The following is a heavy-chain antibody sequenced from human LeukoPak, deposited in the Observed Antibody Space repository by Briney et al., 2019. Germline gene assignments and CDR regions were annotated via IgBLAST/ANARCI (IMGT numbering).Heavy chain of an antibody. CDR3: AKDLTMIVVVITTPCFDY. D-gene: IGHD3-22*01. J-gene: IGHJ4*02. Sequence: PGGSLRLSCAASGFTFSSYGMHWVRQAPGKGLEWVAVIFYDGSHNYYADSVKGRFAISRDNSNNTLFLQMNSLRAEDTAVYYCAKDLTMIVVVITTPCFDYWGQGTLVTVSS. CDR2: IFYDGSHN. V-gene: IGHV3-33*06. CDR1: GFTFSSYG.